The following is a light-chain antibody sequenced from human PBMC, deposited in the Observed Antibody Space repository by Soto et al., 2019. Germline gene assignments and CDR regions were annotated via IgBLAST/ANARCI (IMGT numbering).Light chain of an antibody. CDR1: QSVSSTS. CDR3: QHYGGSPPRYT. CDR2: DAS. V-gene: IGKV3-20*01. Sequence: EIVLTQSPGTLSLSPGQRAALSCRASQSVSSTSLAWYQQKPGQAPRLLIYDASGRATDIADRFSGSGSGTDFAGTSSRLEAEDFAGYYWQHYGGSPPRYTFGEGTKVEIK. J-gene: IGKJ2*01.